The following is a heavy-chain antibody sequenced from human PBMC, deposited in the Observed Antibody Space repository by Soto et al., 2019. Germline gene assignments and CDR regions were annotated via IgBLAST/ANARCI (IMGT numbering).Heavy chain of an antibody. CDR2: IYYSGST. J-gene: IGHJ5*02. CDR3: ARGRGGGGTSNNWFDP. V-gene: IGHV4-59*01. Sequence: SETLSLTCTVSGGSISSYYWSWIRQPPGKGLEWIGYIYYSGSTNYNPSLKSRVTISVDTSKNQFSLKLTSVTAADTAVYYCARGRGGGGTSNNWFDPWGQGTLVTVSS. CDR1: GGSISSYY. D-gene: IGHD2-21*01.